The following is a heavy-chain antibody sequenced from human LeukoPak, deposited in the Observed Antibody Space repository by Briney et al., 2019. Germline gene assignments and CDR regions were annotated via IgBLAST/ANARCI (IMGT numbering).Heavy chain of an antibody. CDR3: ASSSWLNWYFDL. CDR2: INHSGST. V-gene: IGHV4-34*01. CDR1: GGSFSGYY. D-gene: IGHD6-13*01. J-gene: IGHJ2*01. Sequence: SETLSLTCAVYGGSFSGYYWSWIRQPPGKGLEWIGEINHSGSTNYNPSLKSRVTISVDTSKNQFSLKLSSVTAADTAVYYCASSSWLNWYFDLWGRGTLVTVSS.